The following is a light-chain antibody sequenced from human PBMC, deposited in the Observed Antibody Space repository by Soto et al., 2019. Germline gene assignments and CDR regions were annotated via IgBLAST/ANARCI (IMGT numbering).Light chain of an antibody. CDR3: QSYNRGVRWV. CDR1: SGSIAGNY. V-gene: IGLV6-57*04. Sequence: NFMLTQPPSLSESPGKTVTISCTRSSGSIAGNYVQWFQQRPGRAPTTVIYEDTQRPSGVPDRFSGSLDRSSNSASLTISGLKTEDAAVYYCQSYNRGVRWVFGGGTKLTVL. CDR2: EDT. J-gene: IGLJ3*02.